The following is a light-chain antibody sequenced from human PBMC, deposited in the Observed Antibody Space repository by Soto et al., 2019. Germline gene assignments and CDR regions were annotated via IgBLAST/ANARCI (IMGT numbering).Light chain of an antibody. CDR2: DAS. Sequence: EIVLTQSPATLSLYPGDRAVLPCRASHSVSRSLTWYQHKPGQAPRLLIYDASTRATGITRRFSGSGSGTDFTLTISSLEPEDFAVYYCQQYGSSLWTFGQGTKVDNK. CDR1: HSVSRS. V-gene: IGKV3-20*01. J-gene: IGKJ1*01. CDR3: QQYGSSLWT.